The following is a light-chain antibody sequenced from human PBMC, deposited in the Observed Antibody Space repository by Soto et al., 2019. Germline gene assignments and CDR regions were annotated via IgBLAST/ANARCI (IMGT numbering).Light chain of an antibody. V-gene: IGKV1-6*01. J-gene: IGKJ1*01. CDR2: AAS. Sequence: AIQMTQSPSSLSASVGDRVTITCRASQGIRNDLGWYQQRPGKAPKLLIYAASSLQSGVPSRFSGSGSGTDFTLTISSLQPEDFATYYCLQDYNNRPPWTFGQGTKVDIK. CDR1: QGIRND. CDR3: LQDYNNRPPWT.